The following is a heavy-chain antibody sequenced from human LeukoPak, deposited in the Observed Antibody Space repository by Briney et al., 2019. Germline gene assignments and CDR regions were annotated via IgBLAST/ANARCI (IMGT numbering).Heavy chain of an antibody. J-gene: IGHJ6*03. CDR3: ARGPKITGSTNRYYYYYMDV. CDR2: ISAYNGNT. Sequence: GASVKVSCKASGYTFTGYYMHWVRQAPGQGLEWMGWISAYNGNTNYAQKLQGRVTMTTDTSTSTAYMELRSLRSNDTAVYYCARGPKITGSTNRYYYYYMDVWGKGTTVTVSS. D-gene: IGHD1-20*01. V-gene: IGHV1-18*04. CDR1: GYTFTGYY.